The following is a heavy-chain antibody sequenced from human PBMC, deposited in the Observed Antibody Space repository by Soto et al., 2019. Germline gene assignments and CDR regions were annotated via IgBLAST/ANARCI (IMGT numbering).Heavy chain of an antibody. D-gene: IGHD1-1*01. CDR1: GGSFSGYF. V-gene: IGHV4-34*01. CDR3: ARRRDGNNRQHKNYFDY. CDR2: SNHSGST. J-gene: IGHJ4*02. Sequence: SETLSLTCAVFGGSFSGYFWSWIRQPPGKGLEWIGESNHSGSTNYNPALKSRVTISMDTSKNQFSLKLSSVTAADTAVYYCARRRDGNNRQHKNYFDYWGQGTLVTVSS.